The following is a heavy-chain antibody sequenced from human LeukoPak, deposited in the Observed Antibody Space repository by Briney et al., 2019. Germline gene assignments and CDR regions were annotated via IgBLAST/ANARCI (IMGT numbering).Heavy chain of an antibody. CDR2: INPNSGGT. V-gene: IGHV1-2*04. CDR1: GYTFTGYY. Sequence: ASVKVSCKASGYTFTGYYMHWVRQAPGQGLEWMGWINPNSGGTNYAQKFQGWVTMTRDTSISTAYMELSRLRSDDTAVYYCARGLCSGGSCYVGYNWLDPWGQGTLVTVSS. CDR3: ARGLCSGGSCYVGYNWLDP. D-gene: IGHD2-15*01. J-gene: IGHJ5*02.